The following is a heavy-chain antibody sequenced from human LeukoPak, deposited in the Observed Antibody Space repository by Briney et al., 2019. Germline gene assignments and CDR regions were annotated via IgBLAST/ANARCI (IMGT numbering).Heavy chain of an antibody. V-gene: IGHV4-59*08. CDR1: GGSISSYY. J-gene: IGHJ4*02. Sequence: SGTLSLTCTVSGGSISSYYWSWIRQPPGKGLEWIGYIYYSGSTNYNPSPKSRVTISVDTSKNQFSLKLSSVTAADTAVYYCARLQQVYCYGSGSYLGFYYFDYWGQGTLVTVSS. CDR2: IYYSGST. D-gene: IGHD3-10*01. CDR3: ARLQQVYCYGSGSYLGFYYFDY.